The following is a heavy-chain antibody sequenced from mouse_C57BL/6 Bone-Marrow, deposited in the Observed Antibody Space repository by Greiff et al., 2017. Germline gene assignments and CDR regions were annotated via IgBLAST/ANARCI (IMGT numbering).Heavy chain of an antibody. D-gene: IGHD2-2*01. CDR1: GYAFSSSW. CDR2: INPGDGDT. J-gene: IGHJ2*01. CDR3: ARLGYDVDY. V-gene: IGHV1-82*01. Sequence: QVQLQQSGPELVKPGASVKISCKASGYAFSSSWMNWVKQRPGKGLEWIGRINPGDGDTNYNGKFKGKSTLTADKSSSTAYMQLSSLTSEDSAVYFCARLGYDVDYWGQGTTLTVSA.